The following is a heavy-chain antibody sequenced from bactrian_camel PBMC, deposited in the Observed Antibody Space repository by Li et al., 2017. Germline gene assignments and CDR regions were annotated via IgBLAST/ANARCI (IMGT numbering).Heavy chain of an antibody. CDR2: IRSDGAT. CDR3: AADRNPIAAMNWC. V-gene: IGHV3S61*01. D-gene: IGHD4*01. J-gene: IGHJ4*01. Sequence: VESGESLRLSCTASGFTFDESDMGWYRQAPRKQCELVSMIRSDGATTRADSVKGRFTISRDNAKKTVYLQMNSLKPEDTAVYYCAADRNPIAAMNWCWGQGTQVTVS. CDR1: GFTFDESD.